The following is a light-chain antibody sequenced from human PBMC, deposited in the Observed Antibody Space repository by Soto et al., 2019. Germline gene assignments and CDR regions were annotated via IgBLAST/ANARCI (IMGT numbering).Light chain of an antibody. V-gene: IGLV2-14*01. CDR1: STDVGAYNY. CDR3: SSYRGTSTPV. CDR2: DVT. J-gene: IGLJ2*01. Sequence: QSALTQPAFVSGSPGQSITISCTGTSTDVGAYNYVSWYQQHPGKAPKLVIFDVTNRPSEVSDRFSGSKSGNTASLTISGLQFEDEADYYCSSYRGTSTPVFGGGTKLTVL.